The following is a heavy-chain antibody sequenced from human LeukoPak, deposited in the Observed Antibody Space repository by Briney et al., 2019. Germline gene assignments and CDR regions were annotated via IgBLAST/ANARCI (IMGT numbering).Heavy chain of an antibody. CDR1: GGSFSGYY. J-gene: IGHJ5*02. CDR3: ARDRRASGSYDL. V-gene: IGHV4-34*01. CDR2: INHSGST. D-gene: IGHD1-26*01. Sequence: SETLSLTCAVYGGSFSGYYWSWIRQPPGKGLEWIGEINHSGSTNYNPSLKSRVTISVDTSKNQFSLKLSSVTAADTAVYYCARDRRASGSYDLWGQGTLVTVSS.